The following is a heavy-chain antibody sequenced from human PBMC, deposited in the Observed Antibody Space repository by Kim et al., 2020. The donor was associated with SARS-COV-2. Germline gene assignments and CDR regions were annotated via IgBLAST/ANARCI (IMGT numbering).Heavy chain of an antibody. D-gene: IGHD3-3*01. J-gene: IGHJ5*02. CDR3: ASGGMSDFWTGSYTGFDP. Sequence: VKGRFTISRDNSKNSFYLQMHSLRVDDTAVYYCASGGMSDFWTGSYTGFDPWGQGTLVTVSS. V-gene: IGHV3-11*06.